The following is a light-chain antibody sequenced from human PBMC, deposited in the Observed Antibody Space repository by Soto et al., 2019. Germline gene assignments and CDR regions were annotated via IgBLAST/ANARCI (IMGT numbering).Light chain of an antibody. CDR1: SSDVGGYNY. CDR2: AVT. Sequence: VLTQPRSVSGSPGQSVTISCTGTSSDVGGYNYVSWYQQYPGKAPKVMIYAVTKRPSGVPDRISGSKSGNTASLTISGLQAEDEADYYCCSYAGSYTHYVFGTGTKVTVL. CDR3: CSYAGSYTHYV. J-gene: IGLJ1*01. V-gene: IGLV2-11*01.